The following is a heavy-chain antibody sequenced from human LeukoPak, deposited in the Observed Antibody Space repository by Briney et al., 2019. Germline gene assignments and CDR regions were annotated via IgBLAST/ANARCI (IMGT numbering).Heavy chain of an antibody. Sequence: PGGSLRLSCVASGFPFSSYWMTWVRQAPGKGLEWVANIKQDGSKKSYVDSVKGRFTISRDNSKNTLYLQMNSLRAEDTAVYYCARDSPPDYWGQGTLVTVSS. CDR3: ARDSPPDY. V-gene: IGHV3-7*03. CDR1: GFPFSSYW. J-gene: IGHJ4*02. CDR2: IKQDGSKK.